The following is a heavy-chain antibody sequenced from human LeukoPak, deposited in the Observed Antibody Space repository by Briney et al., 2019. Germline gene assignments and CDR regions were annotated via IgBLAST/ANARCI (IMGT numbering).Heavy chain of an antibody. CDR2: ISGSGGST. CDR1: GFTFSSYA. Sequence: GGSLRLSCAASGFTFSSYAMSWVRQAPGKGLEWVSAISGSGGSTYYADSVKGRFTISRDNSKNTPYLQMNSLRAEDTAVYYCAKDRGRGKNYFDYWGQGTLVTVSS. D-gene: IGHD3-10*01. J-gene: IGHJ4*02. V-gene: IGHV3-23*01. CDR3: AKDRGRGKNYFDY.